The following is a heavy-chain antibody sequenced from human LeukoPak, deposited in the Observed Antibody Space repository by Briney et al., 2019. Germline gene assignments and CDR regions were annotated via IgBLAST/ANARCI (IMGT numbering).Heavy chain of an antibody. V-gene: IGHV3-23*01. J-gene: IGHJ4*02. CDR1: GFTFSSYA. D-gene: IGHD3-10*01. CDR3: AKDSDALLWFGEPSVGGLDY. Sequence: GGSLRLSCAASGFTFSSYAMSWVRQAPGKGLEWVSAISGSGGSTYYADSVKGRFTISRDNSKNTLYLQMNSLRAEDTAVYYCAKDSDALLWFGEPSVGGLDYWGQGTLVTVSS. CDR2: ISGSGGST.